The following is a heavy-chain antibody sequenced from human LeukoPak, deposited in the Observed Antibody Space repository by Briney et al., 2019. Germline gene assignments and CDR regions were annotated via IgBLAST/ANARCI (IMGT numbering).Heavy chain of an antibody. CDR2: IYYSGST. D-gene: IGHD5-18*01. V-gene: IGHV4-59*11. CDR1: GGSISSHY. Sequence: SETLSLTCTVSGGSISSHYWSWIRQPPGKGLEWIGYIYYSGSTSYNPSLKSRVTISVDTSKNQFSLKLSSVTAADTAVYYCARAADTAMDRDYYYYYYMDVWGKGTTVTVSS. CDR3: ARAADTAMDRDYYYYYYMDV. J-gene: IGHJ6*03.